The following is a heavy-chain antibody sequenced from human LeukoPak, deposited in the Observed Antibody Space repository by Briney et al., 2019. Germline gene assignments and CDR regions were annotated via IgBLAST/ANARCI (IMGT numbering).Heavy chain of an antibody. CDR2: IYSSGGT. CDR3: ARNNYSNSAQSGMDV. V-gene: IGHV4-61*02. Sequence: SETLSLTCTVSGGSISSGGYYWSWIRQPAGKGLEWIGRIYSSGGTNYNPSLKSRVTISVDTSKNQFSLKLSSVTAVDTAVYYCARNNYSNSAQSGMDVWGQGTTVTVSS. CDR1: GGSISSGGYY. D-gene: IGHD4-11*01. J-gene: IGHJ6*02.